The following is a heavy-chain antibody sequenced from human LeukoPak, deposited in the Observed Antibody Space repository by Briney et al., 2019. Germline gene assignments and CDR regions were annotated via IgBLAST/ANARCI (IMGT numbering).Heavy chain of an antibody. CDR1: GFTFSSYS. J-gene: IGHJ4*02. CDR3: ARGVIAAAGFVDY. V-gene: IGHV3-21*01. Sequence: GGSLRLSCAASGFTFSSYSMNWVRQAPGKGLECVSSIDGSSTYIYHADSVKGRFTISRDNSNNSLYLQMNSLRADDTAVYYCARGVIAAAGFVDYWGQGTLVTVSS. D-gene: IGHD6-13*01. CDR2: IDGSSTYI.